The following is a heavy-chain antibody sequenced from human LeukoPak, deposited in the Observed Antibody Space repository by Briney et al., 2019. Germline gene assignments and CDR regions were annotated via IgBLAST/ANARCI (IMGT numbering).Heavy chain of an antibody. V-gene: IGHV3-53*01. D-gene: IGHD3-10*01. J-gene: IGHJ4*02. CDR2: IYSSGDT. Sequence: GGSLRLSCAASGFTVSSNYMSWVRQAPGKGLEWVSVIYSSGDTYTADSVKGRFTISRDNSENTLYLQMDSLRAEDTAVYYCATGYYFGSGSYGYLDYWGQGTLVTVSS. CDR1: GFTVSSNY. CDR3: ATGYYFGSGSYGYLDY.